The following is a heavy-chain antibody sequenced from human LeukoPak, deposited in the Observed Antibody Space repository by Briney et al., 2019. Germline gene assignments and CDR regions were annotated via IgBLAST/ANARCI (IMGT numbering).Heavy chain of an antibody. D-gene: IGHD2-15*01. CDR2: ISYDGSNK. Sequence: PGGSLRLSCAASGFAFSSYGMHWVRQAPGKGLEWVAVISYDGSNKYYADSVKGRFTISRDNSKNTLYLQMNSLRAEDTAVYYCAKEAGLQTYYFDYWGQGTLVTVSS. V-gene: IGHV3-30*18. CDR3: AKEAGLQTYYFDY. J-gene: IGHJ4*02. CDR1: GFAFSSYG.